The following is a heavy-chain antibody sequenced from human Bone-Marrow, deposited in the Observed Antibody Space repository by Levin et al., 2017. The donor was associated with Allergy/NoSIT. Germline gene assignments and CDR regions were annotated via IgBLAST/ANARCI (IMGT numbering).Heavy chain of an antibody. CDR2: IIPIFGTA. CDR3: ARDNLRSNRYYYYYYMDV. Sequence: ASVKVSCKASGGTFSSYAISWVRQAPGQGLEWMGGIIPIFGTANYAQKFQGRVTITADKSTSTAYMELSSLRSEDTAVYYCARDNLRSNRYYYYYYMDVWGKGTTVTVSS. D-gene: IGHD2/OR15-2a*01. CDR1: GGTFSSYA. J-gene: IGHJ6*03. V-gene: IGHV1-69*06.